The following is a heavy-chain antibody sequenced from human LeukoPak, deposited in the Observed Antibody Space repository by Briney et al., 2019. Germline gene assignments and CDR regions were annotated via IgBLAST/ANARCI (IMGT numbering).Heavy chain of an antibody. CDR3: AIGSTSGWPDYFDY. D-gene: IGHD6-19*01. CDR2: INGDGSST. V-gene: IGHV3-74*01. J-gene: IGHJ4*02. Sequence: PGGSPRLSCAASGFTFSSYSMNWVHQAPGKGLVWVSRINGDGSSTPYANSVKGRFTISRDNAKNTLYLQMHSLRADDTAVYYCAIGSTSGWPDYFDYWGQGSVVTVSS. CDR1: GFTFSSYS.